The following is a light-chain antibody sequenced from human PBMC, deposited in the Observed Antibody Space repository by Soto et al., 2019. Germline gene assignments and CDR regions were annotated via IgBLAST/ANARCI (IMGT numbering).Light chain of an antibody. CDR1: SSNIGSNY. CDR2: RNT. V-gene: IGLV1-47*01. CDR3: ASWDDSLRGVV. Sequence: QSVLTQPPSESGTPGQRVTISCSGSSSNIGSNYVSWYQQLPGTAPKLLIYRNTARPSGVPDRFSGSKSGTSASLAISGLRSEDEADYYCASWDDSLRGVVFGGGTKLTVL. J-gene: IGLJ3*02.